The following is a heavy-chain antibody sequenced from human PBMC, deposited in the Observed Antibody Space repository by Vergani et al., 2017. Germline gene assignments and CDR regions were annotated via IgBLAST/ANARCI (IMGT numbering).Heavy chain of an antibody. Sequence: QVQLLQSGGGVVQPGGSLRLSCTLSGFTLNTYGIHWVRQAPGKGLEWIGRIYTSGSTNYNPSLKSRVTMSVDTSKNQFSLKLSSVTAADTAVYYCARVSLGCSSTSCNPKHYYYMDVWGKGTTVTVSS. J-gene: IGHJ6*03. CDR1: GFTLNTYG. CDR2: IYTSGST. CDR3: ARVSLGCSSTSCNPKHYYYMDV. V-gene: IGHV4-4*07. D-gene: IGHD2-2*01.